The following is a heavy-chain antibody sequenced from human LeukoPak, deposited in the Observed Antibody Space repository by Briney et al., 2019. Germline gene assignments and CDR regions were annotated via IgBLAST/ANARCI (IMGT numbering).Heavy chain of an antibody. D-gene: IGHD1-26*01. J-gene: IGHJ4*02. CDR1: XFXVSSNY. Sequence: GSLRLSCXASXFXVSSNYMSWVRQAPGKGLEWVSVIYSGGSTYYADSVKGRFTISRDNSKNTLYLQMNSLRAEDTAVYYCARTRPEWGSSDYWGQGTLVTVSS. CDR2: IYSGGST. V-gene: IGHV3-53*01. CDR3: ARTRPEWGSSDY.